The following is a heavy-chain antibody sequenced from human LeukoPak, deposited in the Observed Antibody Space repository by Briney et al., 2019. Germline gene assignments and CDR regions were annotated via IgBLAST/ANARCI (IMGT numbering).Heavy chain of an antibody. V-gene: IGHV3-30*02. CDR3: AKDLTNYDYVWGSYRSDY. Sequence: GGSLRLSCAASGFTFSSYGMHWVRQAPGKGLEWVAFIRYDGSNKYYADSVKGRFTISRDNSKNTLYLQMNSLRAEDTAVYYCAKDLTNYDYVWGSYRSDYWGQGTLVTVSS. CDR1: GFTFSSYG. D-gene: IGHD3-16*02. J-gene: IGHJ4*02. CDR2: IRYDGSNK.